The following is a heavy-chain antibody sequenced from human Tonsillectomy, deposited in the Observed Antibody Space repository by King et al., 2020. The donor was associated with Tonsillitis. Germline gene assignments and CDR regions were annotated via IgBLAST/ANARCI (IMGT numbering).Heavy chain of an antibody. CDR1: GVSFSGYY. J-gene: IGHJ4*02. Sequence: HVQLQQWGAGLLKPSETLSLTCAVYGVSFSGYYWSWIRQPPGKGLEWIGEINHSGSTNYNPSLKSRVTISVDTSKNQFSLKLSSVTAADTAVYYCARLSLVRGVIIRSRDYWGQGTLVTVSS. V-gene: IGHV4-34*01. CDR3: ARLSLVRGVIIRSRDY. CDR2: INHSGST. D-gene: IGHD3-10*01.